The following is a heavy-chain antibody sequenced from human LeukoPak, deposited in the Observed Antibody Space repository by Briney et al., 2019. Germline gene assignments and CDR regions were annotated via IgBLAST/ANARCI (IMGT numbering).Heavy chain of an antibody. CDR2: ISNGGDHT. Sequence: GGSLRLSCVASGFTFRDFSMSWVRQAPGKGLEWVTVISNGGDHTYYADSVKGRFAISRDNSKNTLYLQMNSLRTEDTAIYYCAKDRLYFGNDFGDYWGQGTLATVSS. J-gene: IGHJ4*02. CDR3: AKDRLYFGNDFGDY. V-gene: IGHV3-23*01. D-gene: IGHD3-9*01. CDR1: GFTFRDFS.